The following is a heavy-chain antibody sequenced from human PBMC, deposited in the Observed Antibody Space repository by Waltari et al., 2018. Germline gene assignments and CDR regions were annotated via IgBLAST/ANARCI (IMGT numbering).Heavy chain of an antibody. Sequence: QLQLQASGPGLVTPSETLSLTCTVPGGSISDSNSPWAWIRQSPGKGLEWIGRILYDGNTYYNPSLKSRVTVSVDTSKNQFSLKLTSVTAADTAVYYCATYLTETGFDFDFWGQGTLVTVSS. V-gene: IGHV4-39*01. CDR1: GGSISDSNSP. J-gene: IGHJ4*02. CDR2: ILYDGNT. CDR3: ATYLTETGFDFDF.